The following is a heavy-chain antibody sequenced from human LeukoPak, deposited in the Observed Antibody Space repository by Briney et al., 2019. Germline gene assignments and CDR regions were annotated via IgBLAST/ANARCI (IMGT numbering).Heavy chain of an antibody. J-gene: IGHJ4*02. D-gene: IGHD6-19*01. Sequence: GASVKVSCKVSGYTLTELSMHWVRQAPGKGLEWMGGFDPEDGETIYAQKFQGRVTMTEDTSTDTAYMELSSLRSEDTAVYYCATDLSVAVSGWFYFDYWGQGTLVTVSS. CDR1: GYTLTELS. CDR3: ATDLSVAVSGWFYFDY. CDR2: FDPEDGET. V-gene: IGHV1-24*01.